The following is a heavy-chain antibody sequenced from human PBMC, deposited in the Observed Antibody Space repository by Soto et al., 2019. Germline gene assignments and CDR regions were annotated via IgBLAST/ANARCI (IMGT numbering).Heavy chain of an antibody. J-gene: IGHJ4*02. CDR1: GFTFSSYG. V-gene: IGHV3-33*01. CDR2: IWYDGSNK. Sequence: QVQLVESGGDVVQPGRSLRLSCAASGFTFSSYGMHWVRQAPGKGLEWVAVIWYDGSNKYYADSVKGRFTISRDNSKNTLYLQMNSLRAEDTAVYYCARSKADSSGWYGLDYWGQGTLVTVSS. CDR3: ARSKADSSGWYGLDY. D-gene: IGHD6-19*01.